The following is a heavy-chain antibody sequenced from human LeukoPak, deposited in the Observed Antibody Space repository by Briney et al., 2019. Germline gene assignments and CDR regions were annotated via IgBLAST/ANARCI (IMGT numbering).Heavy chain of an antibody. D-gene: IGHD3-22*01. J-gene: IGHJ1*01. V-gene: IGHV3-7*01. CDR1: GFPFSSYW. Sequence: GGSLRLSCAASGFPFSSYWMTWVRQAPGKGLEWVANMKQDGSEKYYVDSVKGRFTISRDNAKNSLYLQMNSLRAEDTAVYYCARAGVFNYYDSSGYSFQHWGQGTLVTVSS. CDR2: MKQDGSEK. CDR3: ARAGVFNYYDSSGYSFQH.